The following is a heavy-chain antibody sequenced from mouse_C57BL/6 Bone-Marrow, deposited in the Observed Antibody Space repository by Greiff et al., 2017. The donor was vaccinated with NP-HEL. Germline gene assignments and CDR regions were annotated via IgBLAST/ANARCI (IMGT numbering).Heavy chain of an antibody. CDR2: INPYNGGT. V-gene: IGHV1-19*01. CDR1: GYTFTDYY. Sequence: EVKVVESGPVLVKPGASVKMSCKASGYTFTDYYMNWVKQSHGKSLEWIGVINPYNGGTSYNQKFKGKATLTVDKSSSTAYMELNSLTSEDSAVYYCARWTVTTAMDYWGQGTSVTVSS. D-gene: IGHD2-2*01. CDR3: ARWTVTTAMDY. J-gene: IGHJ4*01.